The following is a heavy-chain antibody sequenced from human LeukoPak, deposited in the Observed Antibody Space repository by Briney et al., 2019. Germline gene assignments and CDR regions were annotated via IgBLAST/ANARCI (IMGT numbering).Heavy chain of an antibody. CDR1: GGAISSSNW. Sequence: SETLSLTCAVSGGAISSSNWWSWVRQPPGRGLEWIGEIYHSGSTNYNPSLKSRVTISVDKSKNQFSLKLSSVTAADTAVYYCARDETGDWTGMRPNWFDPWGQGTLVTVSS. CDR2: IYHSGST. J-gene: IGHJ5*02. V-gene: IGHV4-4*02. CDR3: ARDETGDWTGMRPNWFDP. D-gene: IGHD3/OR15-3a*01.